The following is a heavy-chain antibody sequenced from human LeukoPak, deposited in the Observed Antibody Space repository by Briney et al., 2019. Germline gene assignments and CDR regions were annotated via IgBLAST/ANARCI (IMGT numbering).Heavy chain of an antibody. CDR1: GYTFTSYG. CDR3: ARVHGDYVYYYYYYMDV. CDR2: IIPIFGTA. V-gene: IGHV1-69*06. J-gene: IGHJ6*03. Sequence: SVKVSCKASGYTFTSYGISWVRQAPGQGLEWMGWIIPIFGTANYAQKFQGRVTITADKSTSTAYMELSSLRSEDTAVYYCARVHGDYVYYYYYYMDVWGKGTTVTVSS. D-gene: IGHD4-17*01.